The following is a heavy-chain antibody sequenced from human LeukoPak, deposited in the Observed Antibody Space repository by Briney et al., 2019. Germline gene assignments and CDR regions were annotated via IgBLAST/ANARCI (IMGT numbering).Heavy chain of an antibody. D-gene: IGHD1-26*01. CDR1: GFTFSSYA. V-gene: IGHV3-74*01. Sequence: GGSLRLSCAASGFTFSSYAMSWVRHAPGKGLVWVSRIKYDASSTSYADSVKGRFTISRDNAKNTLYLQMNSLRAEDTAVYYCARGATYAYYQDYWGQGTLVTVSS. CDR3: ARGATYAYYQDY. CDR2: IKYDASST. J-gene: IGHJ4*02.